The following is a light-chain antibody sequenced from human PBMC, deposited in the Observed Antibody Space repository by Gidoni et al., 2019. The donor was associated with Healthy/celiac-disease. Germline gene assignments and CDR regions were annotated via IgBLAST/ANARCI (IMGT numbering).Light chain of an antibody. CDR3: QQYYSYPRT. Sequence: AIRMTQSPSSLSASTGDRVTITSRASKGISSYLAWYQQKPGKAPKLLIYAASTLQSGVPSRFCGSGSGTAFTLTISCLQSEDFATYYCQQYYSYPRTFGQGTKLEIK. CDR1: KGISSY. V-gene: IGKV1-8*01. CDR2: AAS. J-gene: IGKJ2*01.